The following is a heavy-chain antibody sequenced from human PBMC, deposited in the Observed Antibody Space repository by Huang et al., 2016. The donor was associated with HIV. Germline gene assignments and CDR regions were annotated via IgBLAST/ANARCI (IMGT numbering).Heavy chain of an antibody. D-gene: IGHD6-6*01. V-gene: IGHV4-59*01. J-gene: IGHJ5*02. CDR2: IYYSWST. Sequence: QVQLQESGPGLVKPSETLFLTCTVSGGSMSSYYWSWIRQPPGKGLEWIGSIYYSWSTTYNPSLKSRVTISVDTSKNQFSRRLSSVTAADTAVYYCASASIAARRWFDPWGQGSLVTVSS. CDR3: ASASIAARRWFDP. CDR1: GGSMSSYY.